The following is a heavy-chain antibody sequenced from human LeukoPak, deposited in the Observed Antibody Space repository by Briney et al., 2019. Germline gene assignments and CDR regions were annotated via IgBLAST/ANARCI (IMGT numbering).Heavy chain of an antibody. J-gene: IGHJ4*02. CDR1: GFTFSNHG. CDR3: AKDDAWLRFGE. V-gene: IGHV3-23*01. D-gene: IGHD3-10*01. CDR2: ISPSGDIT. Sequence: GGTLRLSCAASGFTFSNHGMNWVRQAPGKGLGWVSGISPSGDITYYADSVKGRFTISRDNSKNTLYLEVISLTTEDTAVYYCAKDDAWLRFGEWSQGTLVTVSS.